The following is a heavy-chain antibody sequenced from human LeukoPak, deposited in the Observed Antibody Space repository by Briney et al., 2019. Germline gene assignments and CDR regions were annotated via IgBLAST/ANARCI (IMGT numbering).Heavy chain of an antibody. D-gene: IGHD3-22*01. CDR3: ARESLGSSGYYRDY. CDR1: GFTFSSYA. V-gene: IGHV3-23*01. Sequence: GGSLRLSCAASGFTFSSYAMSWVRQALGKGLEWVSAISGSGGSTYYADSVKGRFTISRDNAKNSLYLQMNSLRAEDTAVYYCARESLGSSGYYRDYWGQGTLVTVSS. CDR2: ISGSGGST. J-gene: IGHJ4*02.